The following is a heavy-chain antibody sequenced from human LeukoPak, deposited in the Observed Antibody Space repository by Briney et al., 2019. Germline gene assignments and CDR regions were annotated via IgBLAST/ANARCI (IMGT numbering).Heavy chain of an antibody. J-gene: IGHJ4*02. V-gene: IGHV3-30*18. CDR2: ISYDGSNK. Sequence: GGSLRLSCAASGFTFSSYGMHWVRQAPGKGLEWVAVISYDGSNKYYADSVKGRFTISRDNSKNTLYLQMNSLRAEDTAVYYCAKKPLRGYFDYWGQGTLVTVSS. CDR1: GFTFSSYG. CDR3: AKKPLRGYFDY.